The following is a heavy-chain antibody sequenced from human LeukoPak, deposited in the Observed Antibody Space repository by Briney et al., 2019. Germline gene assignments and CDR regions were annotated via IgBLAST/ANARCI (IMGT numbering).Heavy chain of an antibody. V-gene: IGHV4-61*02. CDR3: AREGFKVVGALQQLADY. CDR2: IYTSGST. D-gene: IGHD2-15*01. J-gene: IGHJ4*02. CDR1: GGSISSGSYY. Sequence: SQTLSLTGTVSGGSISSGSYYWSWIRQPAGKGLEWIGRIYTSGSTNYNPSLKSRVTISVDTSKNQFSLKLSSVTAADTAVYYCAREGFKVVGALQQLADYWGQGTLVTVSS.